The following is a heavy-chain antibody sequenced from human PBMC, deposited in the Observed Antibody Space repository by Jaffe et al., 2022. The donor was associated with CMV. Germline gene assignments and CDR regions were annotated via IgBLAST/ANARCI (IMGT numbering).Heavy chain of an antibody. D-gene: IGHD2-21*02. Sequence: EVQLVESGGGLVQPGGSLRLSCAASGFTFSSYAMHWVRQAPGKGLEYVSAITTNGGSTYYANSVQGRFTISRDNSKNTLYLQVGSLRAEDMGVYYCARGLGVYCGGDCYPLDVWGKGTTVTVSS. CDR2: ITTNGGST. V-gene: IGHV3-64*01. CDR3: ARGLGVYCGGDCYPLDV. J-gene: IGHJ6*04. CDR1: GFTFSSYA.